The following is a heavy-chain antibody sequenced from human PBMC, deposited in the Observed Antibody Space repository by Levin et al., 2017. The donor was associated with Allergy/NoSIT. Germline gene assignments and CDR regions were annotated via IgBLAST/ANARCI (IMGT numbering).Heavy chain of an antibody. CDR2: IIPIFGTA. Sequence: ASVKVSCKASGGTFSSYAISWVRQAPGQGLEWMGGIIPIFGTANYAQKFQGRVTITADKSTSTAYMELSSLRSEDTAVYYCARDAGITGTRGWFDPWGQGTLVTVSS. J-gene: IGHJ5*02. V-gene: IGHV1-69*06. CDR3: ARDAGITGTRGWFDP. D-gene: IGHD1-7*01. CDR1: GGTFSSYA.